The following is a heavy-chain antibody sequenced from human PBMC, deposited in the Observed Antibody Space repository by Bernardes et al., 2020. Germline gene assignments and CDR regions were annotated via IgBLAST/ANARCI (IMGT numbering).Heavy chain of an antibody. D-gene: IGHD2-15*01. CDR1: GFTFSSYS. J-gene: IGHJ6*04. V-gene: IGHV3-21*01. CDR2: ISSSSSYI. CDR3: ARGGRPPVDYYGMDV. Sequence: GGSLRLSCAASGFTFSSYSMNWVRQAPGKGLEWVSSISSSSSYIYYADSVKGRFTISRDNAKNSLYLQMNSLRAEDTAVYYCARGGRPPVDYYGMDVWGKGTTVTVSS.